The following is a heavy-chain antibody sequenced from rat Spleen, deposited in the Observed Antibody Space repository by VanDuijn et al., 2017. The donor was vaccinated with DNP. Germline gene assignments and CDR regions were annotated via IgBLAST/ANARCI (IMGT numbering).Heavy chain of an antibody. V-gene: IGHV5-7*01. D-gene: IGHD1-5*01. CDR3: AKDGIGTTGDYFDY. CDR2: VNYDGGTT. CDR1: GFTFSDFN. Sequence: EVQLVESGGGLVKPGRSLKLSCAASGFTFSDFNMAWVRQAPKKGLEWVATVNYDGGTTYYPDSVKGRFTISRDNAENTVYLQMNSLRSEDTSTYYCAKDGIGTTGDYFDYWGQGVMVTVSS. J-gene: IGHJ2*01.